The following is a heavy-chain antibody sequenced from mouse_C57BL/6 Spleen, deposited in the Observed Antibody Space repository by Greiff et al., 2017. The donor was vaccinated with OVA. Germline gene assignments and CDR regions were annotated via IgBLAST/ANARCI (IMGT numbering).Heavy chain of an antibody. CDR1: GFTFSDYG. Sequence: DVQLVESGGGLVKPGGSLKLSCAASGFTFSDYGMHWVRQAPEKGLEWVAYISSGSSTIYYADTVKCRFTISRDNAKNTLFLQMTSLRSEDTAMYYCGYDWFAYWGQGTLVTVSA. CDR3: GYDWFAY. CDR2: ISSGSSTI. J-gene: IGHJ3*01. V-gene: IGHV5-17*01. D-gene: IGHD2-12*01.